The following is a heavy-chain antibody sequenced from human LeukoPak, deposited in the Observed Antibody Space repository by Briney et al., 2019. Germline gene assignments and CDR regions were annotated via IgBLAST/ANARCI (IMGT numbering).Heavy chain of an antibody. CDR2: ISSSSSTI. V-gene: IGHV3-48*04. CDR1: GFTFSSYS. J-gene: IGHJ4*02. CDR3: ARVDRVYSSWPDY. D-gene: IGHD6-13*01. Sequence: GGSLRLSCAASGFTFSSYSMNWVRQAPGKGLEWVSYISSSSSTIYYADSVKGRFTISRDNAKNSLYLQMNSLRAEDTAVYYCARVDRVYSSWPDYWGQGTLVTASS.